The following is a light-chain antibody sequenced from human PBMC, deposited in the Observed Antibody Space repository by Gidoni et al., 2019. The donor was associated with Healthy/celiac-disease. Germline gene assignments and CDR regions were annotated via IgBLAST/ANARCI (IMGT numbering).Light chain of an antibody. V-gene: IGKV3-11*01. J-gene: IGKJ2*01. Sequence: EIVLKQSPATLSLSPGERATLTCRASQRVSSYLAWYQQKPGQAPRLLIYDASNRATGIPARFSGSGSGTDFTLTISSLEPEDFAVYYCQQRSNWPPMYTFGQGTKLEIK. CDR3: QQRSNWPPMYT. CDR2: DAS. CDR1: QRVSSY.